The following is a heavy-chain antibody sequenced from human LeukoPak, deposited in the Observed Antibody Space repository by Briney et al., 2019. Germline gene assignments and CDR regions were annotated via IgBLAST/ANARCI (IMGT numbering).Heavy chain of an antibody. V-gene: IGHV3-48*01. Sequence: GGSLRLSCTASGFPFIEYSMNWVRQAPGKGLEWISYIGIDSGNTKYADSVRGRFTISADKAKNSLYLQMNSLRVEDTAVYYCARDHNYASDNWGQGTLVSVAS. CDR3: ARDHNYASDN. CDR1: GFPFIEYS. J-gene: IGHJ4*02. CDR2: IGIDSGNT. D-gene: IGHD1-1*01.